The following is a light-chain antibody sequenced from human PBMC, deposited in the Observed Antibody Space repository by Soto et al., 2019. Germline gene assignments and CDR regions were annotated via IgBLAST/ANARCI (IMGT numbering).Light chain of an antibody. J-gene: IGKJ1*01. Sequence: EIVMTQSPATLSVSPGERATLSCRASQSLSSNLAWYQQRPGQAPRLLIYAAFTRATGIPARFSGSGSGTEFTLTISSLQSEDFAVYYCQQYNYWPRTFGQGTKVEIK. CDR1: QSLSSN. V-gene: IGKV3-15*01. CDR2: AAF. CDR3: QQYNYWPRT.